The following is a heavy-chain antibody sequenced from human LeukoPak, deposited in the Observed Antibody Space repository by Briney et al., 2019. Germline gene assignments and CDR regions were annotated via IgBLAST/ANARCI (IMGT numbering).Heavy chain of an antibody. J-gene: IGHJ1*01. CDR1: GFTFNNYA. V-gene: IGHV3-23*01. CDR2: ISGSAGST. D-gene: IGHD6-19*01. Sequence: GRSLRLSCAASGFTFNNYAMSWVSQAPGKGLEWVSSISGSAGSTYYADSVKGRFTVSRDNSKNTLYLQVNSLRVEDTAMYYCAKDPSYNSGWNKFFHQWGQGTLVTVSS. CDR3: AKDPSYNSGWNKFFHQ.